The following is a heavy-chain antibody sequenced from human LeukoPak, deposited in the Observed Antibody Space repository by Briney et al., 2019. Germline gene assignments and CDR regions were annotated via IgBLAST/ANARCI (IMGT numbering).Heavy chain of an antibody. D-gene: IGHD6-6*01. CDR3: ARAPPYSSSSGFDY. V-gene: IGHV1-18*01. CDR2: ISAYNGNT. J-gene: IGHJ4*02. Sequence: ASVKVSCKASGYTFTSYGISWVRQAPGQGLEWMGWISAYNGNTNYAQKLQGRVTMTTDTSTSTAYMELRSLGSDDTAVYYCARAPPYSSSSGFDYWGQGTLVTVSS. CDR1: GYTFTSYG.